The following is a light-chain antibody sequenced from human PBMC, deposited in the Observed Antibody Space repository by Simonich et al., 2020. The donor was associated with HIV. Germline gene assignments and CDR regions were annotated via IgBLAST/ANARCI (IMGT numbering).Light chain of an antibody. CDR3: QQFNSFPLT. CDR2: DAS. J-gene: IGKJ5*01. V-gene: IGKV1-33*01. CDR1: QDISNY. Sequence: DIQMTQSPSSLSASVGDRVTITCQASQDISNYLNWYQQKPGKAPKLLIYDASNLETGVPSRCSGSGSGTDFTFTISSLQPDDFATYYCQQFNSFPLTFGQGTRLDIK.